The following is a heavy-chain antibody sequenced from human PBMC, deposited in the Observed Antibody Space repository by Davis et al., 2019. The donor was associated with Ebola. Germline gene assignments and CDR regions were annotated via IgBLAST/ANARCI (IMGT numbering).Heavy chain of an antibody. J-gene: IGHJ4*02. CDR2: IYHSGST. Sequence: PSETLSLTCTVSGGSISSYYWSWIRQPPGKGLEWIGYIYHSGSTNYNPSLKSRVTISVDTSKNQFSLKLSSVTAADTAVYYCARHGGHHPDFDYWGQGTLVTVSS. D-gene: IGHD4-23*01. V-gene: IGHV4-59*08. CDR1: GGSISSYY. CDR3: ARHGGHHPDFDY.